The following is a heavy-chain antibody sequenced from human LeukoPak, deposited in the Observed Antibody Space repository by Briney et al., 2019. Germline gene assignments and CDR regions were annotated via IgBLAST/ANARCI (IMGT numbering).Heavy chain of an antibody. CDR3: ARDLATFLEWSTYYFDY. CDR1: GFTFSSYS. CDR2: ISSSSSYI. V-gene: IGHV3-21*01. J-gene: IGHJ4*02. Sequence: GGSLRLXCAASGFTFSSYSMNWVRPAPGKGLEWVSSISSSSSYIYYADSVKGRFTISRDNAKNSLYLQMNSLRAEDTAVYYCARDLATFLEWSTYYFDYWGQGTLVTVSS. D-gene: IGHD3-3*01.